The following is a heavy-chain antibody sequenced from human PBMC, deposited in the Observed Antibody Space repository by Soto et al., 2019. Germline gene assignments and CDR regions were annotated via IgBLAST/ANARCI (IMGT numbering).Heavy chain of an antibody. J-gene: IGHJ4*01. CDR3: ARGPFSSTWPSYFDY. CDR1: ADSTTSTSYC. CDR2: IYYSEST. D-gene: IGHD6-13*01. Sequence: LALTCTVSADSTTSTSYCRGCIRQPSGAGLEWIGWIYYSESTYYTPSLRSRVTSSVDTSKNQFSLKVSSATAADTAVYYCARGPFSSTWPSYFDYWGEGTLVTVSS. V-gene: IGHV4-39*02.